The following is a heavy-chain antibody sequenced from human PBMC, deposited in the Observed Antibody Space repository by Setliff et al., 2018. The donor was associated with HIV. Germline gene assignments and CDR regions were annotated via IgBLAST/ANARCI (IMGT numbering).Heavy chain of an antibody. CDR3: ARDWVTRSNYYGSGSPWYFDF. CDR1: GDSIGDYY. J-gene: IGHJ2*01. V-gene: IGHV4-4*07. CDR2: VYASAYS. Sequence: SETLSLTCTVSGDSIGDYYWNWIRQPAGKGLEWIGRVYASAYSNYNPSLKSRVTMSVDTSQNQFSLKLRSVNAADTAVYYCARDWVTRSNYYGSGSPWYFDFWGRGILVTVSS. D-gene: IGHD3-10*01.